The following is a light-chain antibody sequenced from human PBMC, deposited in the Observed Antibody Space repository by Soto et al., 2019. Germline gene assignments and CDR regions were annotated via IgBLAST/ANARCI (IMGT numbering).Light chain of an antibody. CDR1: SSNIGSNT. J-gene: IGLJ1*01. Sequence: QSVLTQPPSASGTPGQRVTISCSGSSSNIGSNTVNWYQQLPGTAPKLLMYSNHQRPSGVPDRFSGSKSGTSASLAINGLQSEDEADYYCSSYTSSRAYVFGIGTKVTVL. CDR3: SSYTSSRAYV. CDR2: SNH. V-gene: IGLV1-44*01.